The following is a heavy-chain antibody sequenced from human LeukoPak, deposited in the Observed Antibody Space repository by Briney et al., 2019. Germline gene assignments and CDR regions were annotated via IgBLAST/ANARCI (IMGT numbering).Heavy chain of an antibody. D-gene: IGHD3-16*02. Sequence: SETLSLTCAVYGGSFSGYYWSWIRQPPGKGLEWIGEINHSGSTNYNPSLKSRVTISVDTSKNQLSLKLSSVTAADTAVYYCARTRLGDYIWGSYRNYPSAYYFDYWGQGTLVTVSS. V-gene: IGHV4-34*01. CDR1: GGSFSGYY. CDR3: ARTRLGDYIWGSYRNYPSAYYFDY. CDR2: INHSGST. J-gene: IGHJ4*02.